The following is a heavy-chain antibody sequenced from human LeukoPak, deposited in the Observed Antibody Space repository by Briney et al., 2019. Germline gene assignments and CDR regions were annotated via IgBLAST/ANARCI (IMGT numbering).Heavy chain of an antibody. CDR3: AREDCSGGSCYVGGYYYGMDV. J-gene: IGHJ6*02. CDR2: IKQDGSEK. Sequence: PGGSLRLSCAASGFTFSSYAMSWVRQAPGKGLEWVANIKQDGSEKYYVDSVKGRFTISRDNARNSLYLQMNSLRAEDTAVYYCAREDCSGGSCYVGGYYYGMDVWGQGTTVTVSS. V-gene: IGHV3-7*01. CDR1: GFTFSSYA. D-gene: IGHD2-15*01.